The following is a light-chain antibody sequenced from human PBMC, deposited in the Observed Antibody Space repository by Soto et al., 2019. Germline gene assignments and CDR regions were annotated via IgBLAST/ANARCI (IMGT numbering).Light chain of an antibody. V-gene: IGKV3-11*01. CDR3: QQRSKGLT. CDR2: DAS. Sequence: EIVLTQSPATLSLSPGERATLSCRASQSVSSYLAWYQQKPGQAPRLLIYDASNRATGIPARFSGSGSRTDFTLTISSLEPEDFAVYYCQQRSKGLTFGGGTKVEIK. J-gene: IGKJ4*01. CDR1: QSVSSY.